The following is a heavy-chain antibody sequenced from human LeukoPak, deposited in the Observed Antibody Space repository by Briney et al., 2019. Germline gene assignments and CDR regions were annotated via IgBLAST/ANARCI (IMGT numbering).Heavy chain of an antibody. D-gene: IGHD1-26*01. Sequence: PGGSLRLSCAASGFTFSKYAMTWVRQAPGKGLEWIGEINHSGSTNYNPSLKSRVTISVDTSKNQFSLKLSSVTAADTAVYYCAGRRGSANPGYWGQGTLVTVSS. CDR2: INHSGST. CDR3: AGRRGSANPGY. J-gene: IGHJ4*02. CDR1: GFTFSKYA. V-gene: IGHV4-34*08.